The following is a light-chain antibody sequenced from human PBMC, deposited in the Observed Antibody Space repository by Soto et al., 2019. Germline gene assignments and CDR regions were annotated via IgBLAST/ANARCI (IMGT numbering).Light chain of an antibody. V-gene: IGLV1-40*01. Sequence: QSVLTQPPSVSGAPGQRVSISCTGSTSNIGAPYDVHWYQHLPGTAPKLLIYGDNNRPSGVPDRFSGSKSGTSASLAITRLQAEDEADYYCCSYAGSSTLYVFGTGTKVTVL. CDR2: GDN. CDR3: CSYAGSSTLYV. CDR1: TSNIGAPYD. J-gene: IGLJ1*01.